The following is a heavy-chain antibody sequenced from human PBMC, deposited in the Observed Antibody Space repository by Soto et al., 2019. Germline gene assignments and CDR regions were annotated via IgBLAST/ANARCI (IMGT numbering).Heavy chain of an antibody. V-gene: IGHV2-5*02. D-gene: IGHD1-1*01. CDR3: AHSVTLMSTWNFGAFDF. Sequence: QITLKESGPTLLKPTQTLTLTCSVSAFSLTTYGVGVGGVRQPPGKALEWLAFTYWDDDNRYNPSLKSRLSTTKYTSKNHVVLTMTNMDPADTATYFCAHSVTLMSTWNFGAFDFWGQGTLVTVPS. CDR1: AFSLTTYGVG. CDR2: TYWDDDN. J-gene: IGHJ3*01.